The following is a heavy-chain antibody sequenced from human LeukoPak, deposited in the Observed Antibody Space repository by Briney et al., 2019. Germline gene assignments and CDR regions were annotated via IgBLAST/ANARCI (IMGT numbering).Heavy chain of an antibody. CDR1: GFTFSDYY. J-gene: IGHJ4*02. CDR2: ISSSGSTI. V-gene: IGHV3-11*01. D-gene: IGHD3-10*01. CDR3: AKASRITMVRGGYYFDY. Sequence: GGSLRLSCAASGFTFSDYYMSWIRQAPGKGLEWVSYISSSGSTIYYADSVKGRFTISRDNSKNTLYLQMNSLRAEDTAVYYCAKASRITMVRGGYYFDYWGQGTLVTVSS.